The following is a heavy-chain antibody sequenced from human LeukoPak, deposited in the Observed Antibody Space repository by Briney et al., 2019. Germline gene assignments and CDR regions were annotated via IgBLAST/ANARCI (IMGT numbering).Heavy chain of an antibody. Sequence: ASVKVSCKASGYTFTGYYLHWVRQAPGQGLEWMGWINPNSGGTNYTLKFQGRVTMTSGTSISTAYMELSRLRSDDTAVYYCARDKTGLYYFDYWGQGTLVTVSS. CDR2: INPNSGGT. V-gene: IGHV1-2*02. J-gene: IGHJ4*02. D-gene: IGHD2-8*01. CDR3: ARDKTGLYYFDY. CDR1: GYTFTGYY.